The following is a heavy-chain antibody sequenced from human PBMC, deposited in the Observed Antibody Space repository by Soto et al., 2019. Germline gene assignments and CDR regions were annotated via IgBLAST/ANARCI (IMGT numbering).Heavy chain of an antibody. Sequence: EVQLLESGGGLVQPGGSLRLSCTASGFTFNRHAMTWVRQAPGKGLEWVAGLSDSGGSIYYAASVKGRFTISRDNFINTLYLQMSTLRAVDTAVYYCAKVSSAWYAGFFDLWGQGTLVTVSS. CDR1: GFTFNRHA. CDR3: AKVSSAWYAGFFDL. V-gene: IGHV3-23*01. D-gene: IGHD2-8*01. J-gene: IGHJ4*02. CDR2: LSDSGGSI.